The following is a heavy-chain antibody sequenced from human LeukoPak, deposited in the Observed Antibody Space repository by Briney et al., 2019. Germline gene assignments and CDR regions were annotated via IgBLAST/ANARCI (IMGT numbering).Heavy chain of an antibody. CDR2: ISGSGGST. V-gene: IGHV3-23*01. CDR3: AKGPDAFYDSSGYYFNWFDP. J-gene: IGHJ5*02. Sequence: PGGSLRLSCAASGFTFSSYAMSWVRQAPGKGLEWVSAISGSGGSTYYADSVKGRFTISRDNSKNTLYLQMNSLRAEDTAVYYCAKGPDAFYDSSGYYFNWFDPWGQGTLVTVSS. D-gene: IGHD3-22*01. CDR1: GFTFSSYA.